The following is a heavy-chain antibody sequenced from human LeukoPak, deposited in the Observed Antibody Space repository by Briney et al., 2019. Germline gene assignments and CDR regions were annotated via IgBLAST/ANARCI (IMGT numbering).Heavy chain of an antibody. CDR3: AKFGFLEWS. J-gene: IGHJ4*02. CDR2: IGDTGNPI. V-gene: IGHV3-48*02. CDR1: GFTFSGYN. Sequence: GDSLRLSCAASGFTFSGYNMNWVRQAPGKGLEWVSYIGDTGNPIYYADSVRGRFTISRDNAHNSVSLQVNSLRDEDTAVYYCAKFGFLEWSRGQGTLVTVSS. D-gene: IGHD3-3*01.